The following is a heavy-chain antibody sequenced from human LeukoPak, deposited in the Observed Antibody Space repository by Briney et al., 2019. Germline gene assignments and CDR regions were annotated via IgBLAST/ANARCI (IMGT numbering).Heavy chain of an antibody. CDR3: ARDSDYSGNGNGDWFDP. J-gene: IGHJ5*02. D-gene: IGHD4-11*01. CDR1: GFRFTSFG. Sequence: ASVKVSCKASGFRFTSFGVSWVRQAPGQGLEWMGWISNYFGVTHYAEKFEDRVTMTIDTSTATAYMELRSLRYDDTAIYYCARDSDYSGNGNGDWFDPWSQGTVVTVSS. V-gene: IGHV1-18*04. CDR2: ISNYFGVT.